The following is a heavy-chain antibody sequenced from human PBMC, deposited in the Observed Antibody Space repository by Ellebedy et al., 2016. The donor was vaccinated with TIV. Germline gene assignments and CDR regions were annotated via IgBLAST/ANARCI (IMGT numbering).Heavy chain of an antibody. CDR1: GSSISPFY. D-gene: IGHD3-10*01. CDR2: IHSSGGT. V-gene: IGHV4-4*08. J-gene: IGHJ6*02. CDR3: ARDEVWFGEDSVRYYYAMDV. Sequence: GSLRLSCTVSGSSISPFYWTWIRQPPGKGLDWIGYIHSSGGTNYNPSLQSRVTISVDTSKNQFSLRLSSVTAADTAVYYCARDEVWFGEDSVRYYYAMDVWGQGTMLTVSS.